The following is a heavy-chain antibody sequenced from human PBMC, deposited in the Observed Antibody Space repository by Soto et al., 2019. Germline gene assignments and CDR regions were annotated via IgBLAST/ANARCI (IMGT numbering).Heavy chain of an antibody. V-gene: IGHV3-30-3*01. CDR2: ISYDGSNK. Sequence: GGSLRLSCAASGFTFSSYAMHWVRQAPGKGLEWVAVISYDGSNKYYADSVKGRFTISRDNSKNTLYLQMNSLRAEDTAVYYCARDYDFWSGYISHWGQGNLVTVSS. J-gene: IGHJ4*02. D-gene: IGHD3-3*01. CDR1: GFTFSSYA. CDR3: ARDYDFWSGYISH.